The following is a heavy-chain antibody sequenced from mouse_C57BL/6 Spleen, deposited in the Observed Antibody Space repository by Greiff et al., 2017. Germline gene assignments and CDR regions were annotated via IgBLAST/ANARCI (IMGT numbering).Heavy chain of an antibody. CDR1: GFSLTSYG. D-gene: IGHD3-2*02. CDR3: ARETAQATWGAMDY. J-gene: IGHJ4*01. V-gene: IGHV2-6*01. CDR2: IWGVGST. Sequence: VQLQQSGPGLVAPSQSLSITCTVSGFSLTSYGVDWVRQSPGKGLEWLGVIWGVGSTNYNSALKSRLSISKDNSKSQVFLKMNSLQTDDTAMYYCARETAQATWGAMDYWGQGTSVTVSS.